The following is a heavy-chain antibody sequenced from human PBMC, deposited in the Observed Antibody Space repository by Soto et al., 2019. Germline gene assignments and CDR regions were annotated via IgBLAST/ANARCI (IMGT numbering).Heavy chain of an antibody. CDR1: GFTFTSSA. Sequence: ASVKVSCKASGFTFTSSAVQWVRQARGQRLEWIGWIVVGSGNTNYAQKFQERVTITRDMSTSTAYMELSSLRSEDTAVYYCAADPTYSSSWYSYYYGMDVWGQGTTVTVSS. CDR2: IVVGSGNT. D-gene: IGHD6-13*01. J-gene: IGHJ6*02. V-gene: IGHV1-58*01. CDR3: AADPTYSSSWYSYYYGMDV.